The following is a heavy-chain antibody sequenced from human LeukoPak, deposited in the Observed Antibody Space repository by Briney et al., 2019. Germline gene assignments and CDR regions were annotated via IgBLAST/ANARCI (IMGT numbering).Heavy chain of an antibody. D-gene: IGHD5-12*01. CDR3: AKDQNTGYANNWFDP. Sequence: ASVKVSCKAPGYSFTGYYIHWVRQAPGQGLEWMGWINPNNGGTNFAQKFQGRVTMTRDTSISTAYMELSRLRSDDTAIYYCAKDQNTGYANNWFDPWGQGTLVAVSS. J-gene: IGHJ5*02. V-gene: IGHV1-2*02. CDR2: INPNNGGT. CDR1: GYSFTGYY.